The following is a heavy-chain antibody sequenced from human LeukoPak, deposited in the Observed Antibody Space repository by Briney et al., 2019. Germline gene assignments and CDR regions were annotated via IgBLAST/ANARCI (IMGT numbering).Heavy chain of an antibody. Sequence: GGSLRLSCAASGFTFSNYDMNWVRQAPGKGLEWVGLIKRKSDGGTTEFAAPVKGRFTISRDDSKNTLYLQMDSLTSEDTAVYYCSQGSGFYFNYWGQGTLVTVSS. V-gene: IGHV3-15*07. CDR3: SQGSGFYFNY. CDR2: IKRKSDGGTT. CDR1: GFTFSNYD. J-gene: IGHJ4*02. D-gene: IGHD3-3*01.